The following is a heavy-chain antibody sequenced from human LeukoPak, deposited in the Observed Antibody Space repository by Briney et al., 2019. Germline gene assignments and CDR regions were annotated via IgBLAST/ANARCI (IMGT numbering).Heavy chain of an antibody. CDR1: GYTFTGYY. V-gene: IGHV1-2*02. CDR2: INPNSGGT. Sequence: ASVKVSCKASGYTFTGYYMHWVRQAPGQGLEWMGWINPNSGGTNYAQKFQGRVTMTRDTSISTAYMELSRLRSDDTAVYYGARKAGSGIQGGGNWFAPGGKEPLVTVS. J-gene: IGHJ5*02. CDR3: ARKAGSGIQGGGNWFAP. D-gene: IGHD3-10*01.